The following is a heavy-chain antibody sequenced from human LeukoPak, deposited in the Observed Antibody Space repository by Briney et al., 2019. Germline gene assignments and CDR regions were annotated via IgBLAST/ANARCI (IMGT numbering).Heavy chain of an antibody. CDR3: ASGSSPPSYFDY. D-gene: IGHD2-15*01. J-gene: IGHJ4*02. CDR1: GGTFSSYA. Sequence: ASVKVSGKASGGTFSSYAISWVRQAPGQGLEWMGRIIPIFGTANYAQKFQGRVTITTDESTSTAYMELSSLRSEDTAVYYCASGSSPPSYFDYWGQGTLVTVSS. CDR2: IIPIFGTA. V-gene: IGHV1-69*05.